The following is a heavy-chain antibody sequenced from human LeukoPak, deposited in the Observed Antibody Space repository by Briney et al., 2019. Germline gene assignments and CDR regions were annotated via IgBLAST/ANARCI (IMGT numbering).Heavy chain of an antibody. CDR1: GGSISSYY. V-gene: IGHV4-59*01. Sequence: SETLSLTCTVSGGSISSYYWSWIRQPPGKGLEWIGYIYYSGSTNYNPSLKSRVTISVDTSKNQFSLKLSSVTAADTGVYYCARTVRGSSTSFWFDPWGQGTLVTVSS. CDR3: ARTVRGSSTSFWFDP. D-gene: IGHD2-2*01. CDR2: IYYSGST. J-gene: IGHJ5*02.